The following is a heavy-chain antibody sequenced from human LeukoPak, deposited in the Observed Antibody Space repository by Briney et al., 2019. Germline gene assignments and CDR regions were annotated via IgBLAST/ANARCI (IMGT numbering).Heavy chain of an antibody. CDR2: ISYDGSNK. D-gene: IGHD3-10*01. CDR1: GFTFSSYG. Sequence: PGRSLRLSCAASGFTFSSYGMHWVRQAPGKGLEWVAVISYDGSNKYYADSVKGRFTISRDNSKNTLYLQMNSLRAEDTAVYYCAKDCYYGSGSYYNSDGMDVWGQGTTVTVSS. V-gene: IGHV3-30*18. CDR3: AKDCYYGSGSYYNSDGMDV. J-gene: IGHJ6*02.